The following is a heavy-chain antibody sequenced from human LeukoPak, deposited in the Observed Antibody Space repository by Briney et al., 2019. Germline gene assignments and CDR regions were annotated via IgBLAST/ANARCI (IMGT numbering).Heavy chain of an antibody. J-gene: IGHJ4*02. D-gene: IGHD3-10*01. V-gene: IGHV3-23*01. CDR1: GFTFSSRA. CDR2: ISGSGSST. Sequence: PGGSLRLSCVASGFTFSSRAMSWARQAPGKGLEWVSAISGSGSSTHYADSVKGRFTISRDISNDTLSLQMSSLRAEDTAVYYCAKQAYGSGTYTTASFDSWGQGTLVTVSS. CDR3: AKQAYGSGTYTTASFDS.